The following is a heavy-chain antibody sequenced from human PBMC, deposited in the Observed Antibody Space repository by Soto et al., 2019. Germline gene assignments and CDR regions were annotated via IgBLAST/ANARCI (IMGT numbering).Heavy chain of an antibody. CDR3: ARETTRLYDY. J-gene: IGHJ4*02. V-gene: IGHV3-48*01. D-gene: IGHD1-7*01. CDR1: GFTFSSYS. CDR2: ISSSSSTI. Sequence: EVQLVESGGGLVQPGGSLRLSCAASGFTFSSYSMNWVRQAPGKGLEWVSYISSSSSTIYYADSVKGRFTISRDNAKNSLYLQMNSLRAEDTAVYYCARETTRLYDYWGQGTLVTVSS.